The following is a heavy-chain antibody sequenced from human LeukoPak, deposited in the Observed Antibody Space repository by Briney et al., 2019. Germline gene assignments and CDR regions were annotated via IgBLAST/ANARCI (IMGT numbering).Heavy chain of an antibody. CDR1: GYTFTSYD. Sequence: ASVKVSCKATGYTFTSYDINWVRQATGQGLEWMGWMNPNSGNTGYAQKFQGRVTITRNTSISTAYMELSSLRSEDTAVYYCARTIYYDSSGYSPYYFDYWGQGTLVTVSS. CDR2: MNPNSGNT. V-gene: IGHV1-8*03. CDR3: ARTIYYDSSGYSPYYFDY. D-gene: IGHD3-22*01. J-gene: IGHJ4*02.